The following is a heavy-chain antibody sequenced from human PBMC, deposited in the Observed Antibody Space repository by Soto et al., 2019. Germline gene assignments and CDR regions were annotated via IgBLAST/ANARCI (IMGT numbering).Heavy chain of an antibody. CDR3: VKDGAVTFSGWFFDY. D-gene: IGHD4-4*01. V-gene: IGHV3-64D*06. J-gene: IGHJ4*02. CDR2: ISFNGGDT. CDR1: GFPFSRFA. Sequence: PGGSLRLSCSASGFPFSRFAIHWVRQAPGKGLVYVSGISFNGGDTYHADSVKGGFSISRDNSKNTVYLQMSSLRAEDTAVYYCVKDGAVTFSGWFFDYWGQGTPVTFSS.